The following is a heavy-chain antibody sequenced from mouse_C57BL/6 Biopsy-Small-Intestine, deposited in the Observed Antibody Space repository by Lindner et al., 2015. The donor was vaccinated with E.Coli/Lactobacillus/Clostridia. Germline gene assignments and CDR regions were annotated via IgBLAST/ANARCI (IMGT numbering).Heavy chain of an antibody. Sequence: SGRSLRLSCATSGFTFSDFYMEWVRQAPGKGLEWIAASRNKANDYTTEYSASVKGRFIVSRDTSQSILYLQMSALRAEDTAIYYCARGPYDYDGTMDYWGQGTSVTVSS. CDR3: ARGPYDYDGTMDY. V-gene: IGHV7-1*01. CDR1: GFTFSDFY. J-gene: IGHJ4*01. CDR2: SRNKANDYTT. D-gene: IGHD2-4*01.